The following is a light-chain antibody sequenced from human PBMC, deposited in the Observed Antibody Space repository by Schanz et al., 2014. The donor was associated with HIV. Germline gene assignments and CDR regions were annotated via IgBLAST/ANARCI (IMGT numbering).Light chain of an antibody. V-gene: IGLV1-44*01. CDR2: SNN. CDR3: ATWDDSLKGWV. Sequence: QSVLTQPPSASGTPGQRVTISCSGSSSNFRSNAVNWYQQLPGTAPKLVIYSNNQRPSGVPDRFSGSQSGASASLAISGLQSEDEADFYCATWDDSLKGWVFGGGTKLTVL. J-gene: IGLJ3*02. CDR1: SSNFRSNA.